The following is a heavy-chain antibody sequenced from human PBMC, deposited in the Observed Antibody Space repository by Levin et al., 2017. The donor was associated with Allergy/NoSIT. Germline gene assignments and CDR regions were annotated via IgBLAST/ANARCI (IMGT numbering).Heavy chain of an antibody. J-gene: IGHJ3*02. CDR3: ARCFRSDDAFDI. CDR2: IYSGGST. Sequence: GGSLRLSCAASGFTVSSNYMSWVRQAPGKGLEWVSLIYSGGSTYYADSVKGRFTISRDNSKNTLYLQMNSLRAEDTAVYYCARCFRSDDAFDIWGQGTMVTVSS. V-gene: IGHV3-53*01. CDR1: GFTVSSNY.